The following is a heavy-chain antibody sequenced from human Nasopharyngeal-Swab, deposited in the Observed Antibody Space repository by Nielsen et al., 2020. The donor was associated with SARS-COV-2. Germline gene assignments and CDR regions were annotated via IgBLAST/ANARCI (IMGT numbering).Heavy chain of an antibody. J-gene: IGHJ5*02. V-gene: IGHV5-51*01. Sequence: GESLKISRKASGYTFTCIWIGWVRHMSGKGLEWMGFIYPSYYQTTYRPSFQGQVIISVDKSIATAYLQWSSLKASDSGIYYCALSSSSSGAYFAWGQGTLVTVSS. CDR2: IYPSYYQT. CDR1: GYTFTCIW. CDR3: ALSSSSSGAYFA. D-gene: IGHD2/OR15-2a*01.